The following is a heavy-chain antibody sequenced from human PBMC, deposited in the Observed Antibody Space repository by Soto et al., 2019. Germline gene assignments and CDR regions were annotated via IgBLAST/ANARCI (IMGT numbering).Heavy chain of an antibody. J-gene: IGHJ5*02. CDR2: IIPIFGTA. D-gene: IGHD3-3*01. CDR3: ARDDTYYDLYSSSHRWFDT. V-gene: IGHV1-69*01. CDR1: YP. Sequence: YPGSWGRNTHGQGLDWMGGIIPIFGTANYAQKFQGRVTITADESTSTAYMELSSLRSEDTAVYYCARDDTYYDLYSSSHRWFDTRGEPTLV.